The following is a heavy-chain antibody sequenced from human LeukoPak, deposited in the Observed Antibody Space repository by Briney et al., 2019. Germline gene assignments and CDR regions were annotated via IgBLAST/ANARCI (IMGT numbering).Heavy chain of an antibody. CDR3: ATDRYCSGGSCYSGGAFEI. Sequence: GASVKVSCKVSGYTLSELSMHWVRQAPGKGLEWMGGFDPEDGETIYAQKFQGRFTMNEDTSTDTAYMELRSLTSEDTAVYYCATDRYCSGGSCYSGGAFEIWGQGTVVTVSS. CDR1: GYTLSELS. D-gene: IGHD2-15*01. CDR2: FDPEDGET. J-gene: IGHJ3*02. V-gene: IGHV1-24*01.